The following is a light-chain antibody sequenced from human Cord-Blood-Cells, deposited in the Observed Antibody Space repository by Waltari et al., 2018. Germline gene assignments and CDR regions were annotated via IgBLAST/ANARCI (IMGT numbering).Light chain of an antibody. Sequence: DIQMTQSPSSLSASVGDRVTTTCRASQGISNYFAWYQQKPGKVPKLLIYAASTLQSGVPSRFSGSGSGTDFTLTISSLQPEDVATYYCQKYNSAPHTFGPGTKVDIK. CDR1: QGISNY. J-gene: IGKJ3*01. CDR3: QKYNSAPHT. V-gene: IGKV1-27*01. CDR2: AAS.